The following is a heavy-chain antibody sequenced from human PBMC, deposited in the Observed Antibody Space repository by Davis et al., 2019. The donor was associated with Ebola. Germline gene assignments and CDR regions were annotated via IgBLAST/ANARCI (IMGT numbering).Heavy chain of an antibody. Sequence: ASVKVSCKASGYTFTSYDINWVRQATGQGLEWMGWMNPNSGNTGYAQKFQGRVTITRNTSISTAYMELSSLRSEDTAVYYCARARLGYDFWSGYYPVGAFDIWGQGTMVTVSS. CDR3: ARARLGYDFWSGYYPVGAFDI. CDR2: MNPNSGNT. J-gene: IGHJ3*02. CDR1: GYTFTSYD. V-gene: IGHV1-8*03. D-gene: IGHD3-3*01.